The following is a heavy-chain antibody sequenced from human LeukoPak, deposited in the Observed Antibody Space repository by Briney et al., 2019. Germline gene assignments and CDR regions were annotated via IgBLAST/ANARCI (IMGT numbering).Heavy chain of an antibody. J-gene: IGHJ4*02. CDR2: ISTGSSNI. V-gene: IGHV3-48*02. Sequence: GGSLRLSCAASGFTFRIYSMNWVRQAPGKGLEWVSYISTGSSNIYYADSVKGRFTISRDNAKNSLYLQMNSLRDEYTAVYYWARAMRSFDYWGQGTLVTVSS. CDR1: GFTFRIYS. CDR3: ARAMRSFDY.